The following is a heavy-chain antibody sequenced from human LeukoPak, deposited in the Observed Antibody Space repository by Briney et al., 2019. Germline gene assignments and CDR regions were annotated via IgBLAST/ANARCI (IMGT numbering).Heavy chain of an antibody. CDR2: IYSGGST. CDR1: GFTVSSNY. Sequence: GGSLRLSCAASGFTVSSNYMSWVRQAPGKGLEWVSVIYSGGSTYYADSVKGRFTISRDNSKNTLYLQMNSLRAEDTAVYYCVRGDYGDYTLFDYWGQGTLITVSS. D-gene: IGHD4-17*01. V-gene: IGHV3-53*01. CDR3: VRGDYGDYTLFDY. J-gene: IGHJ4*02.